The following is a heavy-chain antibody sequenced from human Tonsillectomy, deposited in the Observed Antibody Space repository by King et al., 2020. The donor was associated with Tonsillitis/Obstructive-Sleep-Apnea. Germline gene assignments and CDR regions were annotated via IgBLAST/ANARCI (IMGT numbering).Heavy chain of an antibody. Sequence: QLQESGPGLVKPSGTLSLTCAVSGGSISSNNWWSWVRQPPGQGLEWIGEIYHSGGTNYNPSLKSRITMSVDKSKNQFSLRLSSVTAADTAIYYCAMGRRYFYFSMDVWGKGTTVTVSS. V-gene: IGHV4-4*02. D-gene: IGHD3-10*01. CDR3: AMGRRYFYFSMDV. CDR1: GGSISSNNW. CDR2: IYHSGGT. J-gene: IGHJ6*03.